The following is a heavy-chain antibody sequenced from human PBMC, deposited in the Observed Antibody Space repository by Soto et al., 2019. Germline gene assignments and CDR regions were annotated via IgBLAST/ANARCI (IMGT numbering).Heavy chain of an antibody. J-gene: IGHJ5*02. CDR3: AREVGDFVVVTALRPWFDP. V-gene: IGHV1-69*13. Sequence: GASVKVSCKASGGTFSSYAISWVRQAPGQGLEWMGGIIPIFGTANYAQKFQGRVTITADESTSTAYMELSSLRSEDTAVYYCAREVGDFVVVTALRPWFDPWGQGTLVTVSS. CDR2: IIPIFGTA. D-gene: IGHD2-21*02. CDR1: GGTFSSYA.